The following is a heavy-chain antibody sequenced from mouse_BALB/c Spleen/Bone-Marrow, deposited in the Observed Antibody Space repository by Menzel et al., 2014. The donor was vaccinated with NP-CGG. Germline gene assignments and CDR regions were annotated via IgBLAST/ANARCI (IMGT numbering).Heavy chain of an antibody. D-gene: IGHD1-1*01. CDR3: ARDYYGSSYFDY. Sequence: QVQLQQSGPGLVAPSQSLSITCTVSGFSLTSYGVHWVRQPPGKGLEWLGVIWAGGSTNYNSALMSRLSISKVNSKSXVFLKMNSLQTDDTAMYYCARDYYGSSYFDYWGQGTTLTVSS. J-gene: IGHJ2*01. CDR1: GFSLTSYG. CDR2: IWAGGST. V-gene: IGHV2-9*02.